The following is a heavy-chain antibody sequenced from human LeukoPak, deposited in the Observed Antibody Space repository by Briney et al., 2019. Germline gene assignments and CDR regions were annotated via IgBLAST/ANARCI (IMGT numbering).Heavy chain of an antibody. CDR2: IYYSGST. Sequence: SETLSLTCTVSGGSISSSSYYWGWIRQPPGKGLEWIGSIYYSGSTYYNPSLKSRVTISVDTSKNQFSLKLSSVTAADTAVYYCARGLGYCSSTSCYHWFDPWGQGTLVTVSS. CDR1: GGSISSSSYY. V-gene: IGHV4-39*07. CDR3: ARGLGYCSSTSCYHWFDP. J-gene: IGHJ5*02. D-gene: IGHD2-2*01.